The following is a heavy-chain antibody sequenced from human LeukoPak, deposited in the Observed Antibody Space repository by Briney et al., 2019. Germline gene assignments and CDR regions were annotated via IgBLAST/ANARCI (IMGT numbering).Heavy chain of an antibody. D-gene: IGHD6-13*01. CDR1: GYTFSGYY. J-gene: IGHJ4*02. CDR3: AKSAQYSSAWFTGSFDY. CDR2: VNPNSGDT. Sequence: ASVKVSCKASGYTFSGYYLHWVRQAPGQGLQWVGWVNPNSGDTHYAQMFQGRVTMTRDTSINTAYMELRRVRSDDTAVYYCAKSAQYSSAWFTGSFDYWGQGTLVTVSS. V-gene: IGHV1-2*02.